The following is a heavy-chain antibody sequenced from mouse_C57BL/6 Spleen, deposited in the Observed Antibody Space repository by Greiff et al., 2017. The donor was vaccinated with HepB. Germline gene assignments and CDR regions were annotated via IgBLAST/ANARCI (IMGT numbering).Heavy chain of an antibody. CDR2: ISSGGDYI. CDR1: GFTFSSYA. V-gene: IGHV5-9-1*02. J-gene: IGHJ4*01. CDR3: TRETDYYAMDY. Sequence: EVQLVESGEGLVKPGGSLKLSCAASGFTFSSYAMSWVRQTPEKRLEWVAYISSGGDYIYYADTVKGRFTISRDNARNTRYLQMSSLKSEDTAMYYCTRETDYYAMDYWGQGTSVTVSS.